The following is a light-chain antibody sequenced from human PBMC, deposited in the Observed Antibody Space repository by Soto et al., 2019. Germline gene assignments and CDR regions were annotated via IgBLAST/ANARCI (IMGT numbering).Light chain of an antibody. Sequence: QSVLTQPPSVSEAPRQRVTISCSGSSSNIGNNAVNWYQQLPGKAPKLLIYYDDLLPSGVSDRFSGSKSGTSASLAISGLQSEDEADYYCAAWHDSLNGPVFGTGTKLTVL. CDR3: AAWHDSLNGPV. CDR1: SSNIGNNA. CDR2: YDD. V-gene: IGLV1-36*01. J-gene: IGLJ1*01.